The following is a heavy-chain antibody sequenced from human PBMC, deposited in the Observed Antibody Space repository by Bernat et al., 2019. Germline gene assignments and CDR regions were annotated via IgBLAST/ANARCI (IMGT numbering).Heavy chain of an antibody. CDR2: IWYDGSNK. J-gene: IGHJ6*02. CDR1: GFTFSSYG. V-gene: IGHV3-33*01. CDR3: AGQHGSGSYYNYYYYGMDV. Sequence: QVQLVESGGGVVQPGRSLRLSCAASGFTFSSYGMHWVRQAPGKGLEWVAVIWYDGSNKYYAGSVKGRFTISRENSKNTLYLQMNSLRAEDTAVYYCAGQHGSGSYYNYYYYGMDVWGQGTTVTVSS. D-gene: IGHD3-10*01.